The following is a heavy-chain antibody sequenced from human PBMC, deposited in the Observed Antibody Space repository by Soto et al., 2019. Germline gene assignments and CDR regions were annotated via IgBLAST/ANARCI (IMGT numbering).Heavy chain of an antibody. CDR2: MFYRGTT. J-gene: IGHJ4*02. D-gene: IGHD4-4*01. V-gene: IGHV4-39*01. Sequence: QLQLQESGPRLVKPSETLSLFCSVSGASITSGNYYWAWIRQPPGKGLEWIGSMFYRGTTHYNSSLETRVSISADTAKNQISLSLNSVTAADTAIYFCARHPSLYRHLEFWGQGILVTVSS. CDR3: ARHPSLYRHLEF. CDR1: GASITSGNYY.